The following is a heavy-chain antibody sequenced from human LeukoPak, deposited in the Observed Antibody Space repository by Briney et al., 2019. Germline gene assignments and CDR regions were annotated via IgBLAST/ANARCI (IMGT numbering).Heavy chain of an antibody. V-gene: IGHV3-21*01. CDR1: GFTFSSYS. CDR3: ARSNNYDSSGYDDY. CDR2: ISSSSSYI. J-gene: IGHJ4*02. D-gene: IGHD3-22*01. Sequence: GGSLRLSCAASGFTFSSYSMNWVRQAPGKGLEWVSSISSSSSYIYYADSVKGRFTISRDNAKNSLYLQMNSQRAEDTAVYYCARSNNYDSSGYDDYWGQGTLVTVSS.